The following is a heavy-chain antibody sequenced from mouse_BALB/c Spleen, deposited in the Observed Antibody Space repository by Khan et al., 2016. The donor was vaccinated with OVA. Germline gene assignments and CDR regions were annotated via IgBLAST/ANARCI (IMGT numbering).Heavy chain of an antibody. CDR1: GYSFIGYF. Sequence: VQLKESGPELVKPGASVKISCKASGYSFIGYFMNWVMQSHGKSLEWIGRINPHIGETFYNQKFKGKATLTVDESSSTAHMELRSLASEDSAVYYCARIYGSDFDYWGQGTTLTVSA. CDR2: INPHIGET. J-gene: IGHJ2*01. V-gene: IGHV1-20*02. D-gene: IGHD1-1*01. CDR3: ARIYGSDFDY.